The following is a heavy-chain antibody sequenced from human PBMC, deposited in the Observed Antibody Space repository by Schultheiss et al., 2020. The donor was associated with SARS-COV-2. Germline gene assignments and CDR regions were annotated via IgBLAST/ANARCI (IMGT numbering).Heavy chain of an antibody. CDR1: GGSISSYY. CDR3: ASTTRGYSLHFQH. V-gene: IGHV4-4*07. CDR2: IYTSGST. Sequence: GSLRLSCTVSGGSISSYYWSWIRQPAGKGLEWIGRIYTSGSTNYNPSLKSRVTMSVDTSKNQFSLKLSSVTAADTAVYYCASTTRGYSLHFQHWGQGTLVTVSS. D-gene: IGHD5-18*01. J-gene: IGHJ1*01.